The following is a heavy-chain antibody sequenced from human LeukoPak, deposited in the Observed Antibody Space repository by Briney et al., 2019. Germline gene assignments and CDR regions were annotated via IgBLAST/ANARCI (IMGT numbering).Heavy chain of an antibody. CDR3: ARDAYDSSGYLRWWFDR. CDR2: IYYYGST. J-gene: IGHJ5*02. D-gene: IGHD3-22*01. CDR1: GGSHRSGDYY. V-gene: IGHV4-30-4*01. Sequence: SQTLSLTCTVSGGSHRSGDYYWGSVRQPPGRGLERIGYIYYYGSTYYNPSLKSRVTISVDTSKNQFSLKLSSVTAADTAVYYCARDAYDSSGYLRWWFDRWGQGTLVTVSS.